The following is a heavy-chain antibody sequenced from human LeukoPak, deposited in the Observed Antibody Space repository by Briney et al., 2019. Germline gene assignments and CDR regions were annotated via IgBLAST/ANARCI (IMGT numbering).Heavy chain of an antibody. Sequence: SSETLSLTCTVSGGSISSGDCYWSWIRQPPGKGLEWIGYIYYSGSTYYNPSLKSRVTISVDTSKNQFSLKLSSVTAADTAVYYCARYGRGRSLFDYWGQGTLVTVSS. CDR3: ARYGRGRSLFDY. J-gene: IGHJ4*02. V-gene: IGHV4-30-4*01. D-gene: IGHD3-10*01. CDR2: IYYSGST. CDR1: GGSISSGDCY.